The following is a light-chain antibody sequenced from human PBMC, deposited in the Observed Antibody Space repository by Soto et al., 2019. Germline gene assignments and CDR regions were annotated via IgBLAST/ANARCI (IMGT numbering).Light chain of an antibody. J-gene: IGKJ5*01. CDR3: QQYGSSPQT. CDR2: GAS. V-gene: IGKV3-20*01. Sequence: EIVVTQSPGTLSLSPGERATLSCRASQSVSSSYLAWYQQKPGQAPRLLIYGASSRATGIPDRSSGSGSGTDFTLTISRLEPEDFAVYYCQQYGSSPQTLGQGTRLEIK. CDR1: QSVSSSY.